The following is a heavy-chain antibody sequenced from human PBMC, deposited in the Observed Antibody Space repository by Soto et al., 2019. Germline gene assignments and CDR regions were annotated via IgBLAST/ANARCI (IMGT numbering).Heavy chain of an antibody. CDR1: GYTFASSG. D-gene: IGHD3-22*01. Sequence: ASVQVSCKSSGYTFASSGMRWVRPAPGHGLVWMGWISACSGNTNYAQERQGRFTMTTDTSTSTAYMEMSSLRSEDSAVFYCAADVLTYSYDSSGYYFDGFDTWGQGTIVTVS. CDR3: AADVLTYSYDSSGYYFDGFDT. J-gene: IGHJ3*02. V-gene: IGHV1-18*04. CDR2: ISACSGNT.